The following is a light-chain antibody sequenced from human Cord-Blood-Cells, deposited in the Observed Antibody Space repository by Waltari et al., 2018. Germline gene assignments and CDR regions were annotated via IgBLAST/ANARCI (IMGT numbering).Light chain of an antibody. V-gene: IGLV3-1*01. CDR3: QAWDSSTYV. CDR1: KLGDKY. J-gene: IGLJ1*01. Sequence: SYELTQPPSVSVSPGQKASITCSGEKLGDKYACWYQQKPGQSPVLVIYQDSKRPSGIPERFSGSNSGNTATLTISGTQAMDEADYYCQAWDSSTYVFGTGTKVTVL. CDR2: QDS.